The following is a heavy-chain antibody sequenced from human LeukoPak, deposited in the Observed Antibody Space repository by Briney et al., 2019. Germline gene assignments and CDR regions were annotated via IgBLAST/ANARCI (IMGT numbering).Heavy chain of an antibody. CDR3: AKRCTGGSCYYWYFDL. V-gene: IGHV3-23*01. J-gene: IGHJ2*01. Sequence: GGSLRLSCAASGLTFSSYDISWVRLSPGKGLEWVSTITGSGGSTYYADSVRGRFTISRDNSKNTLYLQMNSLRAEDTAVYYCAKRCTGGSCYYWYFDLWGRGSLVTVSS. D-gene: IGHD2-15*01. CDR2: ITGSGGST. CDR1: GLTFSSYD.